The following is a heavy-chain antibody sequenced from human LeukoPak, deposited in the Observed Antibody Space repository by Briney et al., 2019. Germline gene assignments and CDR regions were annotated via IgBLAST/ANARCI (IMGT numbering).Heavy chain of an antibody. CDR1: GGSISSYY. CDR3: ASFHGAA. D-gene: IGHD3-10*01. CDR2: IYYSGST. V-gene: IGHV4-59*08. Sequence: PSETLSLTCTVSGGSISSYYWSWIRQPPGKGLEWIGYIYYSGSTNYNPSLKSRVTISVDTSKNQFSLKLSSATAADTAVYYCASFHGAAWGQGTLVTVSS. J-gene: IGHJ5*02.